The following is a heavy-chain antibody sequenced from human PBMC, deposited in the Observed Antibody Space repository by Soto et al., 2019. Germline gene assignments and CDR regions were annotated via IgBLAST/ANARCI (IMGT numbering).Heavy chain of an antibody. Sequence: AASVKVSCKASGYSFSTHAMHWVRQAPGQGLEWMGWINGGNGNTKYSQKFQGRVTMTRGTSTSTVYMDVSSLRFDDTAVYYCARSHCSGGSCYLGAFDIWGQGTMVTVSS. CDR3: ARSHCSGGSCYLGAFDI. V-gene: IGHV1-3*01. D-gene: IGHD2-15*01. CDR2: INGGNGNT. CDR1: GYSFSTHA. J-gene: IGHJ3*02.